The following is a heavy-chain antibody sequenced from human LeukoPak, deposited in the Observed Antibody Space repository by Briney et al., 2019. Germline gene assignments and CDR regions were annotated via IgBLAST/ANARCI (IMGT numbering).Heavy chain of an antibody. D-gene: IGHD2-2*01. CDR3: ARGSSAAPGQASWFDP. J-gene: IGHJ5*02. CDR2: INPSGDST. CDR1: GYTFTTYY. V-gene: IGHV1-46*01. Sequence: GASVKVSCKASGYTFTTYYMHWVRQAPGQGLEWMGIINPSGDSTNYAQKFQGRVTMTRDTSTSTVYMDLSSLRSEDTAVYYCARGSSAAPGQASWFDPWGQGTLVTVSS.